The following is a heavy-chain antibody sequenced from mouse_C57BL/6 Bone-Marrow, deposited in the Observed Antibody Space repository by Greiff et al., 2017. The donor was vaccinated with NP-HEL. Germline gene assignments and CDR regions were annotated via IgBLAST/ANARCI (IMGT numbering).Heavy chain of an antibody. CDR2: IYTSDSET. Sequence: QVQLQQPGAELVRPGSSVKLSCKASGYTFTSYWMDWVKQRPGQGLEWIGNIYTSDSETHYNQKFKDKATLTVDKSSSTAYMQLSSLTSEDSAVYYCARYGDGYYGAYWGQGTLVTVSA. CDR1: GYTFTSYW. CDR3: ARYGDGYYGAY. V-gene: IGHV1-61*01. J-gene: IGHJ3*01. D-gene: IGHD2-3*01.